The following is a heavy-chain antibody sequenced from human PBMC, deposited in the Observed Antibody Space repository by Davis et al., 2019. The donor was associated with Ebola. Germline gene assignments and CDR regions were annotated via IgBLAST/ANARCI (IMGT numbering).Heavy chain of an antibody. CDR1: GFSLSSYW. V-gene: IGHV3-7*03. J-gene: IGHJ4*02. D-gene: IGHD7-27*01. CDR2: IKDDGSQK. CDR3: ASGNWGNDY. Sequence: GESLKISCAASGFSLSSYWMGWVRQAPGKGLEWVAKIKDDGSQKYYVDSVKGRFTISRDNAKNSLDLQMNSLRVEDTAVYYCASGNWGNDYWGQGTLVTVSS.